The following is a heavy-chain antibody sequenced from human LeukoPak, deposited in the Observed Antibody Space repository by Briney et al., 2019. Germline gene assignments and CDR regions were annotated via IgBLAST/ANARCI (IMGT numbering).Heavy chain of an antibody. V-gene: IGHV4-59*12. CDR2: IYYSGST. D-gene: IGHD1-26*01. CDR3: ARASSGANQFDY. J-gene: IGHJ4*02. CDR1: GGSISSYY. Sequence: SETLSLTCTVSGGSISSYYWSWIRQPPGKGLEWIGYIYYSGSTNYNPSLKSRVTISVDKSKNQFSLKLTSVTAADTAVYYCARASSGANQFDYWGQGTLVTVSS.